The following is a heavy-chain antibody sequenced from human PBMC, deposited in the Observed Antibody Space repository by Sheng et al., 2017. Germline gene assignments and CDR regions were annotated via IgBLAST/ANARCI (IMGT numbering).Heavy chain of an antibody. CDR2: ISSSSSYI. CDR3: ARDSPPYCSGGSCYEFVY. CDR1: GFTFSSYS. J-gene: IGHJ4*02. Sequence: EVQLVESGGGLVKPGGSLRLSCAASGFTFSSYSMNWVRQAPGKGLEWVSSISSSSSYIYYADSVKGRFTISRDNAKNSLYLQMNSLRAEDTAVYYCARDSPPYCSGGSCYEFVYWGQGTLVTVSS. V-gene: IGHV3-21*01. D-gene: IGHD2-15*01.